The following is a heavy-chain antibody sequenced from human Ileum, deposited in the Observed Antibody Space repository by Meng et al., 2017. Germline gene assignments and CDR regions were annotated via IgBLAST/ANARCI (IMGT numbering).Heavy chain of an antibody. J-gene: IGHJ4*02. Sequence: GGSLRLSCAASGFTFSSNAMSWVRQAPGKGLEWVSAISGSGSSTYYADSVKGRFTISRDSSKDTLYLQMNSLRAEDTAVYYCAKGANLQWLPFDYWGQGNLVTVSS. CDR3: AKGANLQWLPFDY. CDR2: ISGSGSST. V-gene: IGHV3-23*01. CDR1: GFTFSSNA. D-gene: IGHD5-12*01.